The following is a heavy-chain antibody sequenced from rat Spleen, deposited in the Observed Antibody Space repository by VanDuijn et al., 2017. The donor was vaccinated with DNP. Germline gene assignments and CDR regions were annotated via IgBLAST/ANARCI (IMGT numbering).Heavy chain of an antibody. V-gene: IGHV5-17*01. CDR3: ARHVGGSYYYPDY. CDR2: ISYDGLRT. Sequence: EVQLVESGGGLVQPGRSLKLSCTASGFTFSDYAMAWVRQAPKKGLEWVATISYDGLRTYYRDSVRGRFTISRDNAKNTLYLQMDSLRSEDTATYYCARHVGGSYYYPDYWGQGVMVTVSS. D-gene: IGHD1-12*02. CDR1: GFTFSDYA. J-gene: IGHJ2*01.